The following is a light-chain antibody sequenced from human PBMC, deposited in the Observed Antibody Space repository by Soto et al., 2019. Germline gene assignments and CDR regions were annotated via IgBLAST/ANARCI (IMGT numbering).Light chain of an antibody. V-gene: IGKV2-30*01. J-gene: IGKJ1*01. CDR2: KVS. CDR3: MQGVYWHPGRA. Sequence: DVVMTQSPLSLPVTLGQPASISCRSSQSLLYSDGNTYLNWFQQRPGQSPRRLIYKVSNRDSGVPDRFSGSESGTDFTLKISSVEAEDDYCMQGVYWHPGRAFGQGTKVEIK. CDR1: QSLLYSDGNTY.